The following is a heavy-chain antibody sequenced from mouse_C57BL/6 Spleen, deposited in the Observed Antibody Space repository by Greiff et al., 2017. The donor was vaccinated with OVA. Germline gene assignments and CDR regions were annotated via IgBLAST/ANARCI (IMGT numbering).Heavy chain of an antibody. Sequence: QVQLQQSGAELVRPGASVTLSCKASGYTFTDYEMHWVKQTPVHGLEWIGAIDPETGGTAYNQKFKGKAILTADKSSSPAYMELRSLTSEDSAVYYCTRSTTVVATNFDVWGTGTTVTVSS. V-gene: IGHV1-15*01. J-gene: IGHJ1*03. CDR2: IDPETGGT. CDR1: GYTFTDYE. D-gene: IGHD1-1*01. CDR3: TRSTTVVATNFDV.